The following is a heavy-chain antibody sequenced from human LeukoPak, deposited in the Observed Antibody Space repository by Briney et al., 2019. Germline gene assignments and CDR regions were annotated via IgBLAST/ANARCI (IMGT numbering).Heavy chain of an antibody. CDR2: ISSSGRTI. V-gene: IGHV3-48*03. CDR1: GFTFSTYE. J-gene: IGHJ4*02. CDR3: ARVRTPYFDSSGSFDY. D-gene: IGHD3-22*01. Sequence: GGSLRLSCAASGFTFSTYEMNWVRQAPGKGLEWVSYISSSGRTIYYADSVKGRFTISRDNAKNSLYLQMNSLRAEDTAVCYCARVRTPYFDSSGSFDYWGQGTLVTVSS.